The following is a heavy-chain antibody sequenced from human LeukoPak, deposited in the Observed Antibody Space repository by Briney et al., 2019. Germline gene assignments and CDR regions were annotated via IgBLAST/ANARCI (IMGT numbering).Heavy chain of an antibody. D-gene: IGHD2-2*01. J-gene: IGHJ4*02. CDR1: GYTFTSYG. CDR3: ARDLGYCSSTSCSDY. V-gene: IGHV1-18*01. CDR2: ISAYNGNT. Sequence: ASVKVSCKASGYTFTSYGISWVRQAPGQGLEWMGWISAYNGNTNYAQKLQGRVTMTTDTSTSTAYMELRSLRSEDTAVYYCARDLGYCSSTSCSDYWGQGTLVTVSS.